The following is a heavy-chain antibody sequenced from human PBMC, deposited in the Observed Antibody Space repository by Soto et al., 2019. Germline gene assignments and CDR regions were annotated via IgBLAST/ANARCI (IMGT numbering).Heavy chain of an antibody. J-gene: IGHJ4*02. V-gene: IGHV1-18*01. Sequence: VKVSCKTSGYTFTSYAINWVRQAPGQGLEWMGWIFAYNGNTNYAQKFQGRLTMTTDTSTNTAYMELRSLRSDDTAVYYCARDQVDLDYWGQGTLVTVSS. CDR1: GYTFTSYA. CDR2: IFAYNGNT. CDR3: ARDQVDLDY.